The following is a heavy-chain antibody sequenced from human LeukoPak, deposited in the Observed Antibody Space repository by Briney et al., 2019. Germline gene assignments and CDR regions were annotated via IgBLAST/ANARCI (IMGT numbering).Heavy chain of an antibody. CDR3: ASHFRLWWLKYPTGDY. CDR1: GGSISSSTYY. D-gene: IGHD5-12*01. Sequence: PSETLSLTCTVSGGSISSSTYYWGWIRQPPGKGLEWIGTIYYSGSTYYKPSLKSRVTISVDTSKNQFSLKLSSVTAADTAVYYCASHFRLWWLKYPTGDYWGQGTLVTVSS. J-gene: IGHJ4*02. CDR2: IYYSGST. V-gene: IGHV4-39*01.